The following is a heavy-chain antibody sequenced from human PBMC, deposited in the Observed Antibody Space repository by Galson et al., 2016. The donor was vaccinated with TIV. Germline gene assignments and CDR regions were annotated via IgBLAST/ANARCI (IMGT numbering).Heavy chain of an antibody. CDR3: ATFAACGGDCYYFDY. Sequence: SVKVSCKASGYTFINYGVGWVRQAPGQGLEWMGWISAYNGNTRYAQKLQARVTMTTDTSTNTAYMELSSLRSEDTAMYYCATFAACGGDCYYFDYWGQGTLVTVSS. D-gene: IGHD2-21*02. V-gene: IGHV1-18*01. CDR2: ISAYNGNT. CDR1: GYTFINYG. J-gene: IGHJ4*02.